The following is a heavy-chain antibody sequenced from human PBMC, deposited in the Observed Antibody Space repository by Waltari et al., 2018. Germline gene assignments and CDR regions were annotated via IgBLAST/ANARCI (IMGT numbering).Heavy chain of an antibody. CDR2: INHNGNR. CDR3: VRLEDCSGPGGNCYSGDSFALDV. Sequence: QVQLQQWGAGQLQPSETLSLTCAVYGGSFNGYYWGWIRQPPGKGLEWIGEINHNGNRNYCPSLRGRVTILVDTSRSQFSLKVNSVTAADTAVYYCVRLEDCSGPGGNCYSGDSFALDVWGQGTTVTVSS. J-gene: IGHJ6*02. CDR1: GGSFNGYY. V-gene: IGHV4-34*02. D-gene: IGHD2-8*02.